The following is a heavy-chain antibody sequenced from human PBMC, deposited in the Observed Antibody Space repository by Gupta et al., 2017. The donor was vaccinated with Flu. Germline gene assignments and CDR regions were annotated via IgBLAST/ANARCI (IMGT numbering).Heavy chain of an antibody. J-gene: IGHJ4*02. Sequence: QVQLVESGGGVVQPGRSLRLSCAASGFTFSSYGMHWVRQAPGKGLEWVAVIWYDGSNKYYADSVKGRFTISRDNSKNTLYLQMNSLRAEDTAVYYCARGPGDGYNLEIDYWGQGTLVTVSS. CDR3: ARGPGDGYNLEIDY. CDR2: IWYDGSNK. V-gene: IGHV3-33*01. D-gene: IGHD5-24*01. CDR1: GFTFSSYG.